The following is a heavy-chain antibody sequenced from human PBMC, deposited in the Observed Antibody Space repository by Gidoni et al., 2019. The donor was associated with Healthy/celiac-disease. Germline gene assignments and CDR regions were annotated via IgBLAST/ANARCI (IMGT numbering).Heavy chain of an antibody. V-gene: IGHV3-30*01. D-gene: IGHD3-3*01. CDR3: ARGSGADY. CDR1: GFTFSSYA. Sequence: QVQLVESGGGVVQPGRSLRLSCVASGFTFSSYAMHWVRQAPGKGLEWVAVISYDGSNKYYADYVKGRFTSSRDNYKNTLYLQMNSLRAEDTAVYYCARGSGADYWGQGTLVTVSS. CDR2: ISYDGSNK. J-gene: IGHJ4*02.